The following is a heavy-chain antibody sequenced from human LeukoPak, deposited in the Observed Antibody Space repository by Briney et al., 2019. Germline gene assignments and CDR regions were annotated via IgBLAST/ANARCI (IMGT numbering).Heavy chain of an antibody. V-gene: IGHV1-18*01. Sequence: GASVKVSCKASGYTFTSYGITWVRQAPGQGLEWMGWISGYNGNAHYAQSLQGRVTLTTDTATSTAYMELRTLTSDDTAVYYRVREMAVVIPAALTPYDYWGQGTLVTVSS. CDR2: ISGYNGNA. J-gene: IGHJ4*02. CDR3: VREMAVVIPAALTPYDY. D-gene: IGHD2-2*01. CDR1: GYTFTSYG.